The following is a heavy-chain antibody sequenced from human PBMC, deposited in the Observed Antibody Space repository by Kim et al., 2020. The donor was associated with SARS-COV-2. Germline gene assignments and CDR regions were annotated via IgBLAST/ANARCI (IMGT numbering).Heavy chain of an antibody. Sequence: SETLSLTCTVSGGSISSSSYYWGWIRQPPGKGLEWIGSIYYSGSTYYNPSLKSRVTISVDTSKNQFSLKLSSVTAADTAAYYCARPWYYDILTGYYGFDPWGQGTLVTVSS. CDR3: ARPWYYDILTGYYGFDP. D-gene: IGHD3-9*01. CDR2: IYYSGST. V-gene: IGHV4-39*01. CDR1: GGSISSSSYY. J-gene: IGHJ5*02.